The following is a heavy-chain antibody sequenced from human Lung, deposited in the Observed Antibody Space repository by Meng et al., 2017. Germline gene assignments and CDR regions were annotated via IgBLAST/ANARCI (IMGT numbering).Heavy chain of an antibody. V-gene: IGHV1-2*06. J-gene: IGHJ4*02. CDR2: IDPKSGDT. Sequence: QVRRVQSWAEVKKPGASVKVACKPSGYKFPDYWLHWVRRAPGQGLEGMGRIDPKSGDTHYAQRFQGRVTMTGDTSISTAYMELGGLRSDDTAMYYCARDEDISAAGKLFGDYWGQGTLVTVSS. D-gene: IGHD6-13*01. CDR1: GYKFPDYW. CDR3: ARDEDISAAGKLFGDY.